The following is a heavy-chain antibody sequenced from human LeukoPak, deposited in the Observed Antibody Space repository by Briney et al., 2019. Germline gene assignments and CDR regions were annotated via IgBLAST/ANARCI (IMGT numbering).Heavy chain of an antibody. Sequence: SETLSLTCAVYGGSFSGYYWSWIRQPPGKGLEWIGYIYYSGSTYYNPSLKSRVTISVDTSKNQFSLKLSSVTAADTAVYYCARANGGIPRYNYYYGMDVWGQGTTVTVSS. D-gene: IGHD2-8*01. CDR3: ARANGGIPRYNYYYGMDV. J-gene: IGHJ6*02. CDR2: IYYSGST. CDR1: GGSFSGYY. V-gene: IGHV4-34*01.